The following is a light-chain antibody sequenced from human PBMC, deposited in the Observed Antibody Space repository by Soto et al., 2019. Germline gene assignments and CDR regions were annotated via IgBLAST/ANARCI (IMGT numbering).Light chain of an antibody. CDR3: QSYDSSLSALV. CDR1: SSNIGAGYD. Sequence: QSMLTQPPSVSGAPGQRVTISCTGSSSNIGAGYDVHWYQQLPGTAPKVLIYADNNRPSGVPDRFSGSKSGTSASLAITGLQADDEADYYCQSYDSSLSALVFGGGTKLTVL. V-gene: IGLV1-40*01. CDR2: ADN. J-gene: IGLJ2*01.